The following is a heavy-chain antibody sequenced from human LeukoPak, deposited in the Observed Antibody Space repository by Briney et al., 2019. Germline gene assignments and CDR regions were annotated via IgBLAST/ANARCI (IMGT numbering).Heavy chain of an antibody. D-gene: IGHD5-24*01. CDR2: IYYSGST. CDR1: GGSISSYY. Sequence: SETLSLTCTVSGGSISSYYWSWIRQPPGKGLEWIGYIYYSGSTSYNPSLKSRVTISVDTSKNQFSLKLSSVTAADTAVYYCARHYSVEMATIGLGNAFDIWGQGTMVTVSS. V-gene: IGHV4-59*08. CDR3: ARHYSVEMATIGLGNAFDI. J-gene: IGHJ3*02.